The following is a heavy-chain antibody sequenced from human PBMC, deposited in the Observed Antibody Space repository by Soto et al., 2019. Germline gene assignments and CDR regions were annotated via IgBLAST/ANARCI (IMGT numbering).Heavy chain of an antibody. CDR3: AHQQAILLGFGEARDYFDY. CDR2: IYWDDDK. CDR1: GFSLSTSGVG. Sequence: QITLKESGPTLVKPTQTLTLTCTFSGFSLSTSGVGVGWIRQPPGKALEWLALIYWDDDKRYSPSLKSRLTITKDTSKNQVVLTMTNMDPVDTATYYCAHQQAILLGFGEARDYFDYWGQGTLVTVSS. V-gene: IGHV2-5*02. D-gene: IGHD3-10*01. J-gene: IGHJ4*02.